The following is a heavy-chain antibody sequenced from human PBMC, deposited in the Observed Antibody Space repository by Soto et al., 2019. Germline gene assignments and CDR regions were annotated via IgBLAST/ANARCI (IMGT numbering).Heavy chain of an antibody. CDR2: IYSGGST. CDR3: ASQSLNYYYYGMDV. V-gene: IGHV3-53*01. Sequence: EVQLVESGGGLIQPGGSLRLSCAASGFTVSSNYMSWVRQAPGKGLEWVSVIYSGGSTYYADSVKGRFTISRDNPKNTLYLQMNSLRAEDTAVYYCASQSLNYYYYGMDVWGQGTTVTVSS. J-gene: IGHJ6*02. CDR1: GFTVSSNY.